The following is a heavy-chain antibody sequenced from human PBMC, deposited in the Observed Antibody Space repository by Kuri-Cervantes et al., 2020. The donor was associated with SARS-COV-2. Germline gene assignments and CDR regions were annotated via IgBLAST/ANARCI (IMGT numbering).Heavy chain of an antibody. D-gene: IGHD3-22*01. CDR3: ARVRRYYDSSGSAFDI. Sequence: ASVKVSCKASGYTFTSYYMHWVRQAPGQGLEWMGIINPSGGSTSYAQKFQGRVTMTRDTSTSTVYMELSSLRSEDTAVYYCARVRRYYDSSGSAFDIWGQGKMVTVSS. J-gene: IGHJ3*02. CDR2: INPSGGST. CDR1: GYTFTSYY. V-gene: IGHV1-46*01.